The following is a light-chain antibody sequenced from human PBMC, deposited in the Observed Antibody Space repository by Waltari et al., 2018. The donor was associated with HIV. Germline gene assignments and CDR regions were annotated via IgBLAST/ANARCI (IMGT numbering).Light chain of an antibody. CDR3: SSYTSTITVV. CDR1: HSDLGDYNY. J-gene: IGLJ2*01. CDR2: AVS. Sequence: QSALTQHASVSGSPGQSVTISCTGTHSDLGDYNYVSWYQQHPGKAPKLIIFAVSNRPSGVSNRFSGSKSGNTASLTISGLQAEDEADYYCSSYTSTITVVFGGGTKVTVL. V-gene: IGLV2-14*01.